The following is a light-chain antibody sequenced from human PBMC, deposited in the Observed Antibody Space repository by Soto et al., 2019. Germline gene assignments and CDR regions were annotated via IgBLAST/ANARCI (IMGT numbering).Light chain of an antibody. V-gene: IGLV2-14*01. CDR1: SSDVGGYNY. J-gene: IGLJ2*01. CDR3: QSYDNSLLAYV. Sequence: QSVLTQPASVSGSPGQSITISCTGTSSDVGGYNYVSWYQQYPGKAPKLMIYEVSNRPSGVSNRFSGSKSGNTASLTISGLQAEDEADYYCQSYDNSLLAYVFGGGTKLTVL. CDR2: EVS.